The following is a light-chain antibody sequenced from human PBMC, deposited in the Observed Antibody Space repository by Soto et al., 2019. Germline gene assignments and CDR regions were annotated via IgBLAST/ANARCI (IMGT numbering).Light chain of an antibody. CDR1: QSVSSY. J-gene: IGKJ1*01. CDR3: QQRSNWPPT. V-gene: IGKV3-11*01. CDR2: DAS. Sequence: EIVLTQSPATLSLSPGERATLSCRASQSVSSYLAWYQQKPSQAPRLLIYDASNRATGIPARFSGSGSGTDFTLTISSLEPEDFAVYYCQQRSNWPPTFGQVTKVEIK.